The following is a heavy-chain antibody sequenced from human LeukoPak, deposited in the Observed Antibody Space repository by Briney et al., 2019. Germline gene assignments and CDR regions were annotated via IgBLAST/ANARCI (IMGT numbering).Heavy chain of an antibody. CDR1: GGSVSSYY. V-gene: IGHV4-34*01. CDR2: INHSGST. J-gene: IGHJ6*03. Sequence: SETLSLTCTASGGSVSSYYWSWIRQPPGKGLEWIGEINHSGSTNYNPSLKSRVTISGDTSKNQFSLKLSSVTAADTAVYFCARVGYSYVINDWSRTGLGAYPTKYYYHMDVWGKGTTVTVSS. D-gene: IGHD5-18*01. CDR3: ARVGYSYVINDWSRTGLGAYPTKYYYHMDV.